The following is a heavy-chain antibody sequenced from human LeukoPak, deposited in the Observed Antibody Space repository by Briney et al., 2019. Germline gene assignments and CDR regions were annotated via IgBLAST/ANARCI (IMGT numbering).Heavy chain of an antibody. CDR1: GGSISSYY. Sequence: PSETLSLTCTVSGGSISSYYWSWIRQPPGKGLEWIGYIYYSGSTNYNPSLKSRVTISVDTSKNQFSLKLSSVTAADTAVYYRARAFEVLRYFDWLPTYYFDYWGQGTLVTVSS. V-gene: IGHV4-59*12. CDR3: ARAFEVLRYFDWLPTYYFDY. CDR2: IYYSGST. J-gene: IGHJ4*02. D-gene: IGHD3-9*01.